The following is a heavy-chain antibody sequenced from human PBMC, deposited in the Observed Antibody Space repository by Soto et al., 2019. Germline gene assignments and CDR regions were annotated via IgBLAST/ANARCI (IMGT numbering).Heavy chain of an antibody. CDR1: GGSISSSSYY. D-gene: IGHD2-21*01. J-gene: IGHJ6*02. CDR2: IYYSGST. Sequence: QLQLQESGPGLVKPSETLSLTCTVSGGSISSSSYYWGWIRQPPGKGLEWIGSIYYSGSTYYNPSLKSRVTISVDTSKNQFSLKLSSVTAADTAVYYCARVAPRKGIPNYYYGMDVWGQGTTVTVSS. CDR3: ARVAPRKGIPNYYYGMDV. V-gene: IGHV4-39*01.